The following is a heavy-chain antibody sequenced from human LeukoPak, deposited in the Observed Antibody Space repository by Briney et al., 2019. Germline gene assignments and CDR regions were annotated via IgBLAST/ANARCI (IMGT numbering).Heavy chain of an antibody. D-gene: IGHD4-17*01. CDR1: GGSISSYY. CDR2: IYTSGST. CDR3: ARDRPKRTTRYYYYYYYMDV. Sequence: SDTLSLTCTVSGGSISSYYWSWIRQPAGKGLEWIGGIYTSGSTNYNPSLKSRVTMSVDTSKNQFSLKLRSVTAADTAVYYCARDRPKRTTRYYYYYYYMDVWGKGTTVTISS. V-gene: IGHV4-4*07. J-gene: IGHJ6*03.